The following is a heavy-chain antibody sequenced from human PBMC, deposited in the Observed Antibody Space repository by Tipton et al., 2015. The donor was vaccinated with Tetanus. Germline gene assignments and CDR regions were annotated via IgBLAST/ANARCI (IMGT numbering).Heavy chain of an antibody. J-gene: IGHJ4*02. CDR3: TTPGIVGSGSRVDS. V-gene: IGHV3-15*07. CDR2: IKSKTDGGTT. CDR1: GLFFKNAW. D-gene: IGHD1-26*01. Sequence: SLRLSCATSGLFFKNAWMNWVRQAPGKGLEWVGRIKSKTDGGTTDYAARVKDRFSISRDDSKDTLFLQMNSLKTEDTAVYYCTTPGIVGSGSRVDSWGRGPLVTVSS.